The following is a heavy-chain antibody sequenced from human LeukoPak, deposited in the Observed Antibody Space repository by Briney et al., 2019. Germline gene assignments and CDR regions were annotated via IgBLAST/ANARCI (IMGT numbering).Heavy chain of an antibody. Sequence: TGGSLRLSCAASGFTFSSYGMHWVRQAPGKGLEWVAIISYDGSNKYYADSVKGRFTISRDNSNNTLYLQMNSLRAEDTAVYYCAKSRIVGADAPPHDYWGQGTLVTVSS. V-gene: IGHV3-30*18. D-gene: IGHD1-26*01. CDR1: GFTFSSYG. CDR2: ISYDGSNK. CDR3: AKSRIVGADAPPHDY. J-gene: IGHJ4*02.